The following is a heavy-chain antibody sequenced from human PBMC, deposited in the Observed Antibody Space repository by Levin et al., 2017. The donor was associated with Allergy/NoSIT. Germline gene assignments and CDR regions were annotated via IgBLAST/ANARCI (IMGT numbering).Heavy chain of an antibody. D-gene: IGHD3-10*01. CDR2: ISSDEGTK. J-gene: IGHJ4*02. V-gene: IGHV3-30*03. Sequence: GGSLRLSCAASGFTFGTYGMHWVRQAPGKGLEWVAVISSDEGTKHYADSVKGRFTISRDNSMNTLYLQLNSLRPEDTAVYFCATDPLVRGYIHFDHWGQGSLLIVSS. CDR3: ATDPLVRGYIHFDH. CDR1: GFTFGTYG.